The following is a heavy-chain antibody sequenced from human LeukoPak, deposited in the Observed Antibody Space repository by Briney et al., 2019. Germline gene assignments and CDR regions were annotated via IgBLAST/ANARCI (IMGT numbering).Heavy chain of an antibody. CDR2: ISSSGSTI. V-gene: IGHV3-11*01. CDR1: GFTFSDYY. Sequence: KPGGSLRLSCAASGFTFSDYYMSWIRQAPGKGLEWVSYISSSGSTIYYADSVKGRFTISRDSAKNSLHLQMNSLRAVDTAVYYCARGAKEGGYDCSYFEYWGQGALVTVSS. CDR3: ARGAKEGGYDCSYFEY. J-gene: IGHJ4*02. D-gene: IGHD5-12*01.